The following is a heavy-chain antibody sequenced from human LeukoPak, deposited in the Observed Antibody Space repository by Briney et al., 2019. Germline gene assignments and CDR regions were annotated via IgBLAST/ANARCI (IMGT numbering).Heavy chain of an antibody. CDR1: GFTFSDYY. CDR3: ASPNQKYGDYWYFDL. J-gene: IGHJ2*01. Sequence: PGGSLRLSCAASGFTFSDYYMSWIRQAPGKGLEWVSYISSSGSTIYYADSVKGRFTISRDNAKNSLYLQMNSLRAEDTAVYYCASPNQKYGDYWYFDLWGRGTLVTVSS. CDR2: ISSSGSTI. V-gene: IGHV3-11*04. D-gene: IGHD4-17*01.